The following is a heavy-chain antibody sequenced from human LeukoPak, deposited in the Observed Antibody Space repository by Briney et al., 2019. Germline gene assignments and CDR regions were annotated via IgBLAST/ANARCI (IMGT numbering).Heavy chain of an antibody. J-gene: IGHJ4*02. Sequence: GGSLRLSCSASGFTFNRFYLHWVRQAPGKGLEFVSHISSNGATTYYADSVKGRFTISRDNSKNTLCLQMSSLRADDTAVYYCVKDRSIAAPNNDFFDSWGQGALVTVSS. CDR1: GFTFNRFY. CDR2: ISSNGATT. CDR3: VKDRSIAAPNNDFFDS. D-gene: IGHD6-6*01. V-gene: IGHV3-64D*06.